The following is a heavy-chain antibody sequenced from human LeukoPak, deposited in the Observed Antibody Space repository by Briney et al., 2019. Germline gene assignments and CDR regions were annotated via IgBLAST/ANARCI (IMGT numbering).Heavy chain of an antibody. J-gene: IGHJ5*02. Sequence: SETLSLTCTVSGGSISSYYWSWIRQPPGKGLEWIGYIYYSGSTNYNPSLKSRVTISVDTSKNQFSLKLSSVTAADTAVYYCARDLGSSGWYNWFDPWGQGTLVTVSS. CDR3: ARDLGSSGWYNWFDP. V-gene: IGHV4-59*01. CDR2: IYYSGST. CDR1: GGSISSYY. D-gene: IGHD6-19*01.